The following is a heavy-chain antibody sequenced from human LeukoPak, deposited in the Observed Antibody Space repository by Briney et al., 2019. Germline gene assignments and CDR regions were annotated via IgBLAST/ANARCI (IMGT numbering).Heavy chain of an antibody. CDR1: GFTFDDYA. CDR3: AKDRAKEWSLRGYYYYYMDV. V-gene: IGHV3-43D*03. Sequence: GGSLRLSCAASGFTFDDYAMHWVRQAPGKGLEWVSLISWDGGSTYYADSVKGRFTISRDNSKNSLYLQMNSLRAEDTALYYCAKDRAKEWSLRGYYYYYMDVWGKGTTATVSS. D-gene: IGHD3-3*01. J-gene: IGHJ6*03. CDR2: ISWDGGST.